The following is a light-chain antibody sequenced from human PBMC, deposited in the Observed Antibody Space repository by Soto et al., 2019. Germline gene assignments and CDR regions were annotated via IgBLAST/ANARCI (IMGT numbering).Light chain of an antibody. CDR3: TSYTPASTHV. CDR2: EVS. V-gene: IGLV2-14*01. CDR1: SGDVGYYNY. Sequence: QSALTQPASVSGSPGQSITISCTGTSGDVGYYNYVSWYQQHPDKAPKLMIYEVSNRPSGVSARFSGSKSGNTASLTISGLQAEDEAHYYCTSYTPASTHVFGGGTKVTVL. J-gene: IGLJ2*01.